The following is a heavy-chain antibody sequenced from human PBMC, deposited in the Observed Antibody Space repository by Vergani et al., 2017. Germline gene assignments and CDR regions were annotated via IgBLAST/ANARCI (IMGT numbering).Heavy chain of an antibody. V-gene: IGHV3-21*02. D-gene: IGHD3-3*01. CDR3: ARDGDPRPFDH. J-gene: IGHJ5*02. Sequence: EVQLVESGGGLVKPGGSLRLSCAASGFSFSSYSMNWVRQAPGKGLEWVASISGSSSYVFYRDSVEGRFTITRDNAKKSVYLQMNSLRAEDTAVYYCARDGDPRPFDHWGQGTLVTVSS. CDR2: ISGSSSYV. CDR1: GFSFSSYS.